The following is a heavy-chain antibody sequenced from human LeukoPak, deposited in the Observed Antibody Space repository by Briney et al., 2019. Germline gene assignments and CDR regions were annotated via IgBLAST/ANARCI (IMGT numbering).Heavy chain of an antibody. J-gene: IGHJ5*02. D-gene: IGHD2-2*01. Sequence: ASVKDSCKASRYTFTGYYMHGLRQAPGQGLEGMGWINPNSGGTNYAQKFQGWVTMTRDTSIRTDYMELSRLRSDDTAVYYCARGEDIVVVPAGTFDLWGQGTLVSVSS. V-gene: IGHV1-2*04. CDR3: ARGEDIVVVPAGTFDL. CDR1: RYTFTGYY. CDR2: INPNSGGT.